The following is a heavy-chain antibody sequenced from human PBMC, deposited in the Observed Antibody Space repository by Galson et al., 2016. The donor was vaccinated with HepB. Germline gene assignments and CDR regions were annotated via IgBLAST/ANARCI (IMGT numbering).Heavy chain of an antibody. Sequence: SCKVSGHTLTELPIHWVRQAPGKGLEWMGGFDPEDGEKIYTQRFQGRLTLTEDTSTDTAYMELSSLRSEDTAVYYCATDSRSSGYYYAAFDVWGQGTFVTVSS. V-gene: IGHV1-24*01. CDR2: FDPEDGEK. J-gene: IGHJ3*01. CDR3: ATDSRSSGYYYAAFDV. CDR1: GHTLTELP. D-gene: IGHD3-22*01.